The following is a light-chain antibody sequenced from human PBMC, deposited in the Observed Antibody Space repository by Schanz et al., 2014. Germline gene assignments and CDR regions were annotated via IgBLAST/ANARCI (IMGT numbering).Light chain of an antibody. CDR1: QSVSRY. V-gene: IGKV3-11*01. J-gene: IGKJ4*01. CDR2: DAS. CDR3: QQRSTWFS. Sequence: EIVLTQSPATLSLSPGERATLSCRASQSVSRYLAWYQQKPGQAPRLLIYDASNRATGIPARFSGSGTGTDFTLTISSLEPEDFAVYYCQQRSTWFSFGGGTRVEIK.